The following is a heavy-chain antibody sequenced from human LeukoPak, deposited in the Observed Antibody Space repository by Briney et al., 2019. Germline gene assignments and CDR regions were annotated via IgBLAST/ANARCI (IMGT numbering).Heavy chain of an antibody. Sequence: GGSLRLSCAASGFTFSNAWMTWVRQAPGKGLEWVGRIKSNTDGGTTDYAAPVKGSFTISRDDSENTLYLQMDSLKTEDTAVYYCVTLSIATRMADYWGQGTLVTVSS. J-gene: IGHJ4*02. D-gene: IGHD6-6*01. V-gene: IGHV3-15*01. CDR2: IKSNTDGGTT. CDR1: GFTFSNAW. CDR3: VTLSIATRMADY.